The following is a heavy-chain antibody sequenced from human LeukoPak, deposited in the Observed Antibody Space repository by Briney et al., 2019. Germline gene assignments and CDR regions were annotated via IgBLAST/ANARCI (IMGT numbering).Heavy chain of an antibody. CDR3: ARVEVGAYDAFDI. V-gene: IGHV1-18*01. Sequence: GASVKVSCEASGYTFTGYGISWVRQAPGQGLEWMGWISAYNGNTNYAQKLQGRVTMTTDTSTSTAYMELRSLRSDDTAVYYCARVEVGAYDAFDIWGQGTMVTVSS. CDR2: ISAYNGNT. CDR1: GYTFTGYG. D-gene: IGHD1-26*01. J-gene: IGHJ3*02.